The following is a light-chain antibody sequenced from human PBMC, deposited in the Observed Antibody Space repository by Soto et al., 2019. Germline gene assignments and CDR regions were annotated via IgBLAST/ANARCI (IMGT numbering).Light chain of an antibody. J-gene: IGLJ1*01. CDR1: SSDVGAYDF. CDR2: EVS. Sequence: QSVLTQPASVSGSPGQSITISCTGTSSDVGAYDFVSWYQQHPDKAPKLMIYEVSNRPSGVSHRFSGSKSVNTATLTISGLQAEDEADYYCSSYTTSSTRVFGTGTKRTV. CDR3: SSYTTSSTRV. V-gene: IGLV2-14*03.